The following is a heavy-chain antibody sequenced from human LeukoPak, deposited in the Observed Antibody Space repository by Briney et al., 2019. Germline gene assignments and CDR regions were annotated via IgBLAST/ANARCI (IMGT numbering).Heavy chain of an antibody. CDR2: FDPEDGET. CDR1: GYTLTELS. J-gene: IGHJ6*03. D-gene: IGHD2-15*01. V-gene: IGHV1-24*01. CDR3: ATHLPRGGYYYYYMDV. Sequence: GASVKVSCKVSGYTLTELSMHWVRQAPGKGLEWMGGFDPEDGETIYAQKFQGRVTMTEDTSTDTAYMELSSLRSEDTAVYYCATHLPRGGYYYYYMDVWGKGTTVTVSS.